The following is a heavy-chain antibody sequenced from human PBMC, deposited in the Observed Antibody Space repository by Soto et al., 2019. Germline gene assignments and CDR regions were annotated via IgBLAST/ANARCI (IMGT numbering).Heavy chain of an antibody. CDR2: ISWDGADT. Sequence: PGGSLRLSCAASGFPFDDYSMNWVRQVPGKGLEWVSLISWDGADTYYADSVKGRFTVSRDNSKNSLYLQMNSLRAEDTALYYCARDPGYSYGTQFDYWGQGTLVTVS. V-gene: IGHV3-43*01. CDR3: ARDPGYSYGTQFDY. D-gene: IGHD5-18*01. CDR1: GFPFDDYS. J-gene: IGHJ4*02.